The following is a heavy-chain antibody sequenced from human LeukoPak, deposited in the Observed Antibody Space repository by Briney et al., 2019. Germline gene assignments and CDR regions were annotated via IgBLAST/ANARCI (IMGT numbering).Heavy chain of an antibody. D-gene: IGHD3-3*01. J-gene: IGHJ3*02. CDR2: FDPEDGEK. Sequence: ASXKVSCKVSGYTLTELSMHWVGQAPGKGLEWRGGFDPEDGEKIYAQKFQGRVTITEDTSKETAYTELSRLRSEDTAVYYCATPYTIFGVVTPYDAFDIWGQGTMVTVSS. V-gene: IGHV1-24*01. CDR3: ATPYTIFGVVTPYDAFDI. CDR1: GYTLTELS.